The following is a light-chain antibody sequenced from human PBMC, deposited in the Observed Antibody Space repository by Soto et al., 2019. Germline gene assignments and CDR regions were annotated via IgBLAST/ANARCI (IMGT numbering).Light chain of an antibody. CDR3: QQYGNLPLS. Sequence: GDRVTITCQASQDINIYLNWYQQRPGKAPKLLIYDASNLATGVPSRFSGGGSETDFTFTISSLQPEDTATYYYQQYGNLPLSFGGGTKVEIK. V-gene: IGKV1-33*01. CDR1: QDINIY. J-gene: IGKJ4*01. CDR2: DAS.